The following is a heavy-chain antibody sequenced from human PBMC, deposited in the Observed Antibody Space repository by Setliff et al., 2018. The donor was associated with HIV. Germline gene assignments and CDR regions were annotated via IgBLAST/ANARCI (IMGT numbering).Heavy chain of an antibody. J-gene: IGHJ6*02. CDR3: ARGEMATIFDLWGGSLSYGMDV. Sequence: ASVKVSCKASGYTFTSHVIHWVRQAPGQRLEWMGWINAGNGNTKYSQKFQGRVTITRDTSANTAYMELSSLRSDDTAVYYCARGEMATIFDLWGGSLSYGMDVWGQGTTVTVSS. D-gene: IGHD3-3*01. CDR2: INAGNGNT. CDR1: GYTFTSHV. V-gene: IGHV1-3*01.